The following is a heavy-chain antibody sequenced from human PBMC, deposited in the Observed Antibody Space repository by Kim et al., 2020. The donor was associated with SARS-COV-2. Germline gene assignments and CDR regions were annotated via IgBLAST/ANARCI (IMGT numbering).Heavy chain of an antibody. CDR3: ARDCSTTSCYSRNDY. CDR2: ISAYRTDT. J-gene: IGHJ4*02. Sequence: ASVKVSCKASGYIFSSYAISWVRQAPGQGLEWMGWISAYRTDTSYAQKFEGRVTMTTDTSTSTAYMELRSLRSDDTAIYYCARDCSTTSCYSRNDYWGQG. D-gene: IGHD2-2*02. V-gene: IGHV1-18*01. CDR1: GYIFSSYA.